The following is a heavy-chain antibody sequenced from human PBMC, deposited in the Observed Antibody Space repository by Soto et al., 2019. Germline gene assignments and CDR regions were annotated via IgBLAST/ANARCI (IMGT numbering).Heavy chain of an antibody. D-gene: IGHD5-18*01. CDR2: ISGSGGST. Sequence: EAQLLESGGGLEHPGGSLRLSCTASGFTFSSYAMSWVRQAPGKGLEWVSGISGSGGSTYYAVSVKGRFTISRDNSKNTLYLQMNSLRAEDTAVYYCAKGYDLSGYSRMDVWGQGTTVTVSS. CDR3: AKGYDLSGYSRMDV. J-gene: IGHJ6*02. CDR1: GFTFSSYA. V-gene: IGHV3-23*01.